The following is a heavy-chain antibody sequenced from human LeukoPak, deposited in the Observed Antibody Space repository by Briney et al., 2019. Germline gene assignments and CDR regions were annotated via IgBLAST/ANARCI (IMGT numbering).Heavy chain of an antibody. Sequence: GGSLRLSCAASGFSFSSYGLHWVRQAPGKGLEWVAVISNGGSNKFYADSVKGRFTLSRDNSKNTLSLQMNSLRPEDTGVYYCAGSLLYFAASLDYWGQGTLVTVSS. CDR3: AGSLLYFAASLDY. J-gene: IGHJ4*02. D-gene: IGHD1-26*01. V-gene: IGHV3-30*01. CDR1: GFSFSSYG. CDR2: ISNGGSNK.